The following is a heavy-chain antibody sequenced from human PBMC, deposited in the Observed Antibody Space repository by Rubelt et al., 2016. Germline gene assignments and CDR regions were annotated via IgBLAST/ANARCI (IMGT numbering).Heavy chain of an antibody. D-gene: IGHD1-26*01. CDR2: IYYSGST. V-gene: IGHV4-39*01. Sequence: QLQLQESGPGLVKPSETLSLTCTVSGGSISSSSYYWGWIRQPPGKGLEWIGSIYYSGSTYYNPSLKGWVTFAVDTSKNQFSLKLSSVTAADTAVYYCARRTGIMDGVGATSAEIDYWGQGTLVTVSS. CDR1: GGSISSSSYY. J-gene: IGHJ4*02. CDR3: ARRTGIMDGVGATSAEIDY.